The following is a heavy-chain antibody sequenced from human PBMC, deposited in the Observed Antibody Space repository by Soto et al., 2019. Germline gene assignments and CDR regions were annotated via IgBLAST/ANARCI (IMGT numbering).Heavy chain of an antibody. CDR3: VRDLYSGYDFAQDY. J-gene: IGHJ4*02. CDR1: GFTFSSYG. Sequence: GGSLRLSCAASGFTFSSYGMHWVRQAPGKGLEWVAVIWYDGSNKYYADSVKGRFTISRDNSKNTLYLQMNSLRAEDTAVYYCVRDLYSGYDFAQDYWGQGTLVTVSS. CDR2: IWYDGSNK. V-gene: IGHV3-33*01. D-gene: IGHD5-12*01.